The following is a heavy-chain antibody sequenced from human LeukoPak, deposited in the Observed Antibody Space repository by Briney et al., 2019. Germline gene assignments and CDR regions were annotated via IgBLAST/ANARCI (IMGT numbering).Heavy chain of an antibody. CDR2: MYYIGST. CDR1: GGSISSSSYY. Sequence: SETLSLTCSVSGGSISSSSYYWGWIRQPPGKGLEWIGNMYYIGSTYYNPSLKSRVTISVDTSKNQFSLKLSSVTAADTAVYYCARVGGIAAAGTHFDYWGQGTLVTVSS. D-gene: IGHD6-13*01. J-gene: IGHJ4*02. CDR3: ARVGGIAAAGTHFDY. V-gene: IGHV4-39*07.